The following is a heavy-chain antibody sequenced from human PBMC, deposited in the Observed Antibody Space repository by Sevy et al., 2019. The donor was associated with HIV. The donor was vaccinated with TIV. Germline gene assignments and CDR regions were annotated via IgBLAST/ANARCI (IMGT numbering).Heavy chain of an antibody. CDR3: ARLKRGFGDSFDY. CDR1: GYSISSGYY. D-gene: IGHD3-10*01. V-gene: IGHV4-38-2*01. Sequence: SEILSLTCAVSGYSISSGYYWGWIRQPPGKGLEWIGSIYHSGSTYYNPTLKSRVTISVDTSKNQFSLKLSSVTAADTAVYYCARLKRGFGDSFDYWGQGTLVTVSS. J-gene: IGHJ4*02. CDR2: IYHSGST.